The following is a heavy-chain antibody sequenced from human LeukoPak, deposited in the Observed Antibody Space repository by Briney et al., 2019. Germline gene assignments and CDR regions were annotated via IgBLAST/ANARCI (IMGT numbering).Heavy chain of an antibody. J-gene: IGHJ3*02. D-gene: IGHD6-6*01. V-gene: IGHV4-59*01. CDR3: ARDRYSSSAFDI. CDR1: GGSISSYY. CDR2: IYYSGST. Sequence: SETLSLTCTVSGGSISSYYWSWIRQPPGKGLEWIGYIYYSGSTNYNPSLKSRVTISVDTSKNQFSLKLSSVTAADTAVYYCARDRYSSSAFDIWGQGTMVTVSS.